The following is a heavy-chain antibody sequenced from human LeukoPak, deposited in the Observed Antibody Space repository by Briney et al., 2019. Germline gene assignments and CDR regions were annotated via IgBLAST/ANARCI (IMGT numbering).Heavy chain of an antibody. V-gene: IGHV1-46*01. CDR1: GYTFTSYY. J-gene: IGHJ4*02. Sequence: ASVKVSCKASGYTFTSYYMHWVRQAPGQGLEWMGIINPSGGSTNYAQKLQGRVTMTTDTSTSTAYMELRSLRSDDTAVYYCALGGPNYYGSGSYYDYWGQGTLVTVSS. CDR2: INPSGGST. CDR3: ALGGPNYYGSGSYYDY. D-gene: IGHD3-10*01.